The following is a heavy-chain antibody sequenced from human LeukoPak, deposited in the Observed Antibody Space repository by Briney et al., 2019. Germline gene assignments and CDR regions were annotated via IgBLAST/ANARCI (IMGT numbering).Heavy chain of an antibody. D-gene: IGHD3-10*01. V-gene: IGHV1-18*01. Sequence: GASVKVSCKASGYTFTSYGISWVRQAPGQGLEWMGWISAYNGNTNYAQKLQGRVTMTTDTSTSTAYMELRSLRSDDTAVYYCARGAAGRYTPSLMLFDYWGQGTLVTVSS. CDR3: ARGAAGRYTPSLMLFDY. CDR2: ISAYNGNT. J-gene: IGHJ4*02. CDR1: GYTFTSYG.